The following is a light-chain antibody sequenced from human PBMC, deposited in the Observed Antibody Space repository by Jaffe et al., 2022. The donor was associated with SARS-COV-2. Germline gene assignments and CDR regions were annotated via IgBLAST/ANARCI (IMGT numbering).Light chain of an antibody. J-gene: IGLJ2*01. Sequence: QSVLTQPPSASGAPGQRVSISCSGSSSNIGNNDVNWYQQFPGTAPKLLMYTNDQRPSGVPDRFSGSKSGTSASLAISGLQSEDEADYYCAAWDDNLNGPLFGGGTKLTVL. CDR1: SSNIGNND. V-gene: IGLV1-44*01. CDR2: TND. CDR3: AAWDDNLNGPL.